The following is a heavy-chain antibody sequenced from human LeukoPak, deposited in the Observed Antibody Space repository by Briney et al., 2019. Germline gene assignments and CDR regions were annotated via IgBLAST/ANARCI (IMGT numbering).Heavy chain of an antibody. V-gene: IGHV1-2*02. Sequence: ASVKVSCKASGYTFTDYYMHWVRQAPGQGLEWMGWINPKSGGTNYAQKFQGRATMTRDTSISTAYMELSRLRSDDTAVYYCARGYYYDSSGPTFDFWGQGTLVTVSS. CDR2: INPKSGGT. CDR1: GYTFTDYY. J-gene: IGHJ4*02. CDR3: ARGYYYDSSGPTFDF. D-gene: IGHD3-22*01.